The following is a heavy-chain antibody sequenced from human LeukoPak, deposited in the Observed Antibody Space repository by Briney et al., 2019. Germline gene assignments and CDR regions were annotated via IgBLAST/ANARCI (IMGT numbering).Heavy chain of an antibody. CDR1: GFTFNNFI. CDR2: MSQDGSES. Sequence: GGSLRLSCAASGFTFNNFIISWVRQAPGKGLEWVAHMSQDGSESFYVDSVKGRFSISRNNAKNSVFMQMNSLRAEDTGVYFCAREGKAFDYWGQGTLVTVSS. CDR3: AREGKAFDY. V-gene: IGHV3-7*01. J-gene: IGHJ4*02. D-gene: IGHD3-10*01.